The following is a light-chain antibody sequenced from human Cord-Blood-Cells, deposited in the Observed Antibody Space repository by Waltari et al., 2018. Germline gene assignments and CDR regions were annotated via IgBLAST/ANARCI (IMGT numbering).Light chain of an antibody. Sequence: DIVMTQSPDSLAVSLGERATINCKSSQSVLYSSNDKNYLAWYQQKPGQPPKLRIYWASTRESGVPDRFSGSGSETDFTLTISSLQAEDVAVYDCQQYYSTPHSFGQGTKLEIK. V-gene: IGKV4-1*01. CDR3: QQYYSTPHS. CDR1: QSVLYSSNDKNY. J-gene: IGKJ2*03. CDR2: WAS.